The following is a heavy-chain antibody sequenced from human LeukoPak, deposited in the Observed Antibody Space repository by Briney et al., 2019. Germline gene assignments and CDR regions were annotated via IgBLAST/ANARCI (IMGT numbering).Heavy chain of an antibody. CDR1: GFTFSSYA. CDR2: ISGSGGST. V-gene: IGHV3-23*01. Sequence: GGSLRLSCAASGFTFSSYAMSWVRQAPGKGLEWVSAISGSGGSTYYADSVKGRFTISRDNSKNTLYLQMNSLRAEDTAVYYCAKDGDSSGWYGYLDYWGQGTLVTVSS. J-gene: IGHJ4*02. D-gene: IGHD6-19*01. CDR3: AKDGDSSGWYGYLDY.